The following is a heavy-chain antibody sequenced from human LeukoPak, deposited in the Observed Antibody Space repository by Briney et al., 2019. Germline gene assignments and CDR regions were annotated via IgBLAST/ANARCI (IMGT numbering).Heavy chain of an antibody. D-gene: IGHD6-6*01. CDR2: ISYDGSNK. V-gene: IGHV3-30*18. J-gene: IGHJ6*02. Sequence: GGSLRLSCAASGFTFSSYGMHWVRQAPGKGLEWVAVISYDGSNKYYADSVKGRFTISRDNSKNTLYLQMNSLRAGDTAVYYCAKDRTGYYYGMDVWGQGTTVTVSS. CDR3: AKDRTGYYYGMDV. CDR1: GFTFSSYG.